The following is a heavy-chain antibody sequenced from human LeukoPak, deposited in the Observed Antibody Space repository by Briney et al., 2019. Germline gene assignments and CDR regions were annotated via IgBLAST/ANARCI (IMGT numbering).Heavy chain of an antibody. Sequence: ASETLSLTCTVSGGSISGYYWSWIRQPPGKGLEWIWYIYYSGSTNYKPSLKSRVTISVDTSKNQFSLKLSSVTAADTAVYYCARRVGYCSSTSCSHHDAFDIWGQGTMVTVSS. CDR1: GGSISGYY. J-gene: IGHJ3*02. D-gene: IGHD2-2*01. CDR3: ARRVGYCSSTSCSHHDAFDI. V-gene: IGHV4-59*08. CDR2: IYYSGST.